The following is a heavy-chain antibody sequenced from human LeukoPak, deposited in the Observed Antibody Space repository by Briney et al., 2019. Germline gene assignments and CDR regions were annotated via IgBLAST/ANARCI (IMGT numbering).Heavy chain of an antibody. J-gene: IGHJ5*02. CDR3: ARVKPGGSSTSFDP. D-gene: IGHD2-15*01. V-gene: IGHV4-4*07. CDR2: FYSGGST. CDR1: GDSISCYS. Sequence: SGTLCLTCTVSGDSISCYSWSWIRQPAGKGMEWIGRFYSGGSTNYNPSLKRRVTMSVDTSKNQFSLRLTSMTAADTAVYYCARVKPGGSSTSFDPWGQGTLVTVSS.